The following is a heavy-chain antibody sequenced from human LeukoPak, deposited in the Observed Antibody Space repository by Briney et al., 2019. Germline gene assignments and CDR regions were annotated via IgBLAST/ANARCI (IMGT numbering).Heavy chain of an antibody. J-gene: IGHJ4*02. D-gene: IGHD4-17*01. CDR1: GFTFSSYA. CDR2: ISGSGGST. Sequence: PGESLKISCAASGFTFSSYAMSWVRQAPGKGLEWVSAISGSGGSTYYADSVKGRFTISRDNSKNTLYLQMNSLRAEDTAVYYCAKDPGYGDYQYWGQGTLVTVSS. V-gene: IGHV3-23*01. CDR3: AKDPGYGDYQY.